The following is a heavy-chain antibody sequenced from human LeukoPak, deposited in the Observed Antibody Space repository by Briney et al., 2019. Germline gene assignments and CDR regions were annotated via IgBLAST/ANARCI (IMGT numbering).Heavy chain of an antibody. CDR1: GFTFSSYS. CDR3: ARARHYQLLHFDY. V-gene: IGHV3-48*01. D-gene: IGHD2-2*01. CDR2: ISSSSSTI. Sequence: GGSLRLSCAASGFTFSSYSMNWVRQAPGKGLEWVSYISSSSSTIYYADSVKGRFTISRDNAQNSLYLQMNSLRAEDTAVYYCARARHYQLLHFDYWGQGTLVTVSS. J-gene: IGHJ4*02.